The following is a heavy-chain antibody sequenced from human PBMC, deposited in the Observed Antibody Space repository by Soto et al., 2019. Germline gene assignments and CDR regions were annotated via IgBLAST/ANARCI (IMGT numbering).Heavy chain of an antibody. CDR1: GFTFSSYG. D-gene: IGHD3-3*01. CDR2: IWYDGSNK. Sequence: PGGSLRLSCAASGFTFSSYGMHWVRQAPGKGLEWVAVIWYDGSNKYYADSVKGRSTISRDNSKNTLYLQMNSLRAEDTAVYYCAREGYVEWLLGQYLGYYGMDVWGQGTTVTVSS. CDR3: AREGYVEWLLGQYLGYYGMDV. V-gene: IGHV3-33*01. J-gene: IGHJ6*02.